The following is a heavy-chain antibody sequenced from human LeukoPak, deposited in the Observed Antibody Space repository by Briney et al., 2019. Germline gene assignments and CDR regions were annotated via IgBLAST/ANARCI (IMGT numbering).Heavy chain of an antibody. J-gene: IGHJ4*02. CDR2: INEDGSDK. V-gene: IGHV3-7*01. Sequence: GRSLRLSCAASGFMFSDYWMAWVRQAPGKGLEWLANINEDGSDKNYVASEKGRFTISRDNAKKSLYLQMNSLRGEDTAVYYCARDAAYGYDRFDYWGQGTQVTVSS. CDR1: GFMFSDYW. CDR3: ARDAAYGYDRFDY. D-gene: IGHD5-18*01.